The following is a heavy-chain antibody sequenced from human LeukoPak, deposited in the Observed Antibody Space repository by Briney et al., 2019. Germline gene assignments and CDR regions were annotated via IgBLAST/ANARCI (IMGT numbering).Heavy chain of an antibody. CDR2: IYYSGST. CDR1: GGSISSYH. Sequence: PSETLSLTCTVSGGSISSYHWSWIRQPPGKGLEWIGFIYYSGSTKYNPSLKSRVTMSVDTSKNQFSVKLTSVTAADTAVYYCARHRPFIAVTGTGGMDVWGQGTTVTVSS. CDR3: ARHRPFIAVTGTGGMDV. V-gene: IGHV4-59*08. J-gene: IGHJ6*02. D-gene: IGHD6-19*01.